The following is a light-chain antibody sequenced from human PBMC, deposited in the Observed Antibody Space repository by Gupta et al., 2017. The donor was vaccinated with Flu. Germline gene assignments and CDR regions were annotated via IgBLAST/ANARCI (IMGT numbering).Light chain of an antibody. CDR1: QTISSW. J-gene: IGKJ1*01. CDR3: QHENSYSKT. CDR2: KAS. V-gene: IGKV1-5*03. Sequence: DIHLPQSPSTLSASVGDRVTITCRSSQTISSWLAWYQQKPGIAPKLLIYKASRLVSGVPSRFSGCGSGTEFTLTISILLPDDFTTYYLQHENSYSKTLGEGTKVEMK.